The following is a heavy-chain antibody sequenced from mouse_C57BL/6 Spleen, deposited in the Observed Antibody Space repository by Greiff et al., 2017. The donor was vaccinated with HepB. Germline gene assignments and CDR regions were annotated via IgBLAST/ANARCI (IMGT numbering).Heavy chain of an antibody. CDR1: GFSLTSYG. CDR3: ARGRGDRVFFDY. D-gene: IGHD3-3*01. V-gene: IGHV2-2*01. J-gene: IGHJ2*01. CDR2: IWSGGST. Sequence: QVQLQQSGPGLVQPSQSLSITCTVSGFSLTSYGVHWVRQSPGKGLEWLGVIWSGGSTDYNAAFISRLSISKDNSKSQVFFKMNSLQADDTAIYYCARGRGDRVFFDYWGQGTTLTVSS.